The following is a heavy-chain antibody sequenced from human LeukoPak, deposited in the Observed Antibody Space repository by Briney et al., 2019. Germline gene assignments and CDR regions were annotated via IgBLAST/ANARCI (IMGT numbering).Heavy chain of an antibody. D-gene: IGHD1-26*01. CDR3: ARTGGSYPYYFEY. Sequence: GGSLRLSCAASGFTVSSNYMSWVRQAPGKGLEWVANIKQDGSEKYYVDSVKGRFTISRDNAKNSLYLQMNSLRAEDTAVYCCARTGGSYPYYFEYWGQGTLVTVSS. CDR1: GFTVSSNY. V-gene: IGHV3-7*01. CDR2: IKQDGSEK. J-gene: IGHJ4*02.